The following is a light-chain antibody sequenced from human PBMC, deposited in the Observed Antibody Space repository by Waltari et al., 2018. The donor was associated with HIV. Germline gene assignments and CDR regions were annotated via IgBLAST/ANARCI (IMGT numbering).Light chain of an antibody. CDR2: VNI. CDR1: SSNIGAGYD. Sequence: QSVLTQPPSVSGAPGQRVTIACTGSSSNIGAGYDVHWYQKLPGTAPTLRIKVNIKRPSWGPDRFPDSNSGTSASLAITGLQAEDEADYYGQSYDSSLSGSIFGGGTKLTVL. J-gene: IGLJ2*01. V-gene: IGLV1-40*01. CDR3: QSYDSSLSGSI.